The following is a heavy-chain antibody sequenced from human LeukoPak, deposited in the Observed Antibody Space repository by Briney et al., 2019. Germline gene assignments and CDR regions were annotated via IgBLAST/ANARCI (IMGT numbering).Heavy chain of an antibody. CDR3: ARDTPTVILRFLEWSQYYFGY. Sequence: GGSLRLSCAASGFTFSSYWMSWVRQAPGKGLEWVANIKQDGSEKYYVDSVKGRFTISRDNAKNSLYLQMNSLRAEDTAVYYCARDTPTVILRFLEWSQYYFGYWGQGTLVTVSS. D-gene: IGHD3-3*01. J-gene: IGHJ4*02. CDR1: GFTFSSYW. CDR2: IKQDGSEK. V-gene: IGHV3-7*01.